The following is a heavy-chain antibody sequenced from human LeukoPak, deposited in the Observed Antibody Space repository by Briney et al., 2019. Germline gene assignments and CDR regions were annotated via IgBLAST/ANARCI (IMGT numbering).Heavy chain of an antibody. Sequence: QPGGSLRLSCAASIFSFSTFGFHWVRQAPGKGLEWVAFIPYDGSDKYYADSVKGRFTVSRDNSKNTLYLHMNSLRVEDTAVYYCAKGLGDYDDFRLGFWGQGTLVTVSS. CDR2: IPYDGSDK. CDR3: AKGLGDYDDFRLGF. J-gene: IGHJ4*02. CDR1: IFSFSTFG. V-gene: IGHV3-30*02. D-gene: IGHD4-17*01.